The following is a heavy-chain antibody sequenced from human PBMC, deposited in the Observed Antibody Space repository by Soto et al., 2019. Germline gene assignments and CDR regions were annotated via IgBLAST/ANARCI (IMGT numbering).Heavy chain of an antibody. CDR1: GDSFTSYD. V-gene: IGHV1-8*01. CDR2: MNPNSGNT. CDR3: AREAARPRAEIFDY. J-gene: IGHJ4*02. D-gene: IGHD6-6*01. Sequence: GASVKVSCEACGDSFTSYDINWVRQATGQGLEWMGWMNPNSGNTGYAQKFQGRVTMTRNTSISTAYMELSSLRSEDTAVYYCAREAARPRAEIFDYWGQGTLVTVSS.